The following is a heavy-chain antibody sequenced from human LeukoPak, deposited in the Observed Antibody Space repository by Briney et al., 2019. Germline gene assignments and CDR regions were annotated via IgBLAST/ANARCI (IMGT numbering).Heavy chain of an antibody. CDR1: GGSISSYY. D-gene: IGHD6-19*01. CDR2: IYTSGST. V-gene: IGHV4-4*07. Sequence: RSSETLSLTCTVSGGSISSYYWSWIRQPAGKGLEWIGRIYTSGSTNYNPSLKSRVTMSVDTSKNQFSLKLSSVTAADTAVYYCARVHSSGWYGTTDAFDIWGQGTMVTVSS. J-gene: IGHJ3*02. CDR3: ARVHSSGWYGTTDAFDI.